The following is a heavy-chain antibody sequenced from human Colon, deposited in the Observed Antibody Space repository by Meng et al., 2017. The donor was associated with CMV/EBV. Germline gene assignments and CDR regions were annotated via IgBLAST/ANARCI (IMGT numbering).Heavy chain of an antibody. V-gene: IGHV3-74*01. CDR2: INHDGSNV. D-gene: IGHD7-27*01. Sequence: GESLKISCAASGFAFSGYWMHWARQVPGKGLVWVSRINHDGSNVIYADSVKGRFTISRDNSKNTLYLQMNSLRAEDTAVYYCARDLGLYYYYGMDVWGQGTTVTVSS. J-gene: IGHJ6*02. CDR3: ARDLGLYYYYGMDV. CDR1: GFAFSGYW.